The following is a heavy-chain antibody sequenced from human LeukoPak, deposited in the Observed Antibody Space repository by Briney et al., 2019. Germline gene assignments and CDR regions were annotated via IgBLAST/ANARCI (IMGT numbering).Heavy chain of an antibody. CDR1: GGSISSSSYY. V-gene: IGHV4-39*01. CDR3: ARQGSITMIVVVNYYFDY. Sequence: SETLSLTCTVSGGSISSSSYYWGWIRQPPGEGLEWIGSIYYSGSTYYNPSLKSRVTISVDTSKNQFSLKLSSVTAADTAVYYCARQGSITMIVVVNYYFDYWGQGTLVTVSS. CDR2: IYYSGST. D-gene: IGHD3-22*01. J-gene: IGHJ4*02.